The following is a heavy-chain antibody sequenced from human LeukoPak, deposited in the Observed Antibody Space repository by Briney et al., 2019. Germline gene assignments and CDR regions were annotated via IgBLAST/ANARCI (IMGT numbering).Heavy chain of an antibody. D-gene: IGHD3-22*01. Sequence: GGSLRLSCAASGFTFSSYAMHWVRQAPGKGLEWVSAISGSGGSTYYADSVKGRFTISRDNSKNTLYLQMNSLRAEDTAVYYCAKVPGYYYDSSGYHDYWGQGTLVTVSS. CDR3: AKVPGYYYDSSGYHDY. CDR1: GFTFSSYA. V-gene: IGHV3-23*01. J-gene: IGHJ4*02. CDR2: ISGSGGST.